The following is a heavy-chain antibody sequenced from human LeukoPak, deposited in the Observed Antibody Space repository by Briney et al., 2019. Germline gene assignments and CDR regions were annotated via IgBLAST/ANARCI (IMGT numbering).Heavy chain of an antibody. D-gene: IGHD6-6*01. CDR2: ISSSSSYI. V-gene: IGHV3-21*01. CDR3: AREPRQKNRYSSSSGGYYFDY. CDR1: GFTFSSYS. Sequence: GGSLRLSCAASGFTFSSYSMNWVRQAPGKGLELVSSISSSSSYIYYADSVKGRFTISRDNAKNSLYLQMNSLRAEDTAVYYCAREPRQKNRYSSSSGGYYFDYWGQGTLVTVSS. J-gene: IGHJ4*02.